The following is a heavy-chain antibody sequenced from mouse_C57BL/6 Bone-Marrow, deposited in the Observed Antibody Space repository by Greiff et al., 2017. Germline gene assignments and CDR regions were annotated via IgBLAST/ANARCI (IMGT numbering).Heavy chain of an antibody. J-gene: IGHJ2*01. CDR3: ARRAGWLPPFDY. Sequence: QVQLQQSGAELARPGASVKLSCKASGYTFTSYGISWVKQRTGQGLEWIGEIYPRSGNTYYNEKFKGKATLTADKSSSTAYMELRSLTSEDSAVYFCARRAGWLPPFDYWGQGTTRTVSS. CDR1: GYTFTSYG. CDR2: IYPRSGNT. V-gene: IGHV1-81*01. D-gene: IGHD2-3*01.